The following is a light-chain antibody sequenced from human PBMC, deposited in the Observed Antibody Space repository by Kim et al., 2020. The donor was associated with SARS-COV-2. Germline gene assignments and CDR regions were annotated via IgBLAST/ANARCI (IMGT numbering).Light chain of an antibody. CDR3: ETWDSNIQV. CDR2: VEGSGSY. CDR1: SGHSNYF. Sequence: QPVLTQSSSASASLGSSVKLTCTLSSGHSNYFIAWHQQQPGKAPRFLRKVEGSGSYNKGGGVPDRFSGSRSGADRYLIISNLHSEDEADYYCETWDSNIQVFGGGTQLTVL. V-gene: IGLV4-60*03. J-gene: IGLJ3*02.